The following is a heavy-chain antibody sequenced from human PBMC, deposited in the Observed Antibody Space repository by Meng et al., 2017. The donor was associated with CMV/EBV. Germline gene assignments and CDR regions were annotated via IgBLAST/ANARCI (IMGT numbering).Heavy chain of an antibody. V-gene: IGHV1-18*01. CDR3: ARDRAPIRSGWYGCWFDP. J-gene: IGHJ5*02. CDR2: ISAYNGNT. D-gene: IGHD6-19*01. Sequence: ASAKVSCKASGYTFIDYGISWVRQAPGQGLEWMGWISAYNGNTNYAQKFQGRVTMTTDTSTSKAYMELRSLRSDDTAIYYCARDRAPIRSGWYGCWFDPWGQGTLVTVSS. CDR1: GYTFIDYG.